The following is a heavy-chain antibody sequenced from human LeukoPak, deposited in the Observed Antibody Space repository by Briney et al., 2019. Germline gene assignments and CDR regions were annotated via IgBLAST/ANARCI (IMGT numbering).Heavy chain of an antibody. CDR1: GFTFSYYG. V-gene: IGHV3-30*02. Sequence: TGGSLRLSCAASGFTFSYYGMHWVRQAPGKGLEWVAFIRYTASDKYYADSVKGRFTISRDNSKNTLYLQMNSLRAEDTAVYYCARGVTMIVRGFDYWGQGTLVTVSS. D-gene: IGHD3-22*01. J-gene: IGHJ4*02. CDR2: IRYTASDK. CDR3: ARGVTMIVRGFDY.